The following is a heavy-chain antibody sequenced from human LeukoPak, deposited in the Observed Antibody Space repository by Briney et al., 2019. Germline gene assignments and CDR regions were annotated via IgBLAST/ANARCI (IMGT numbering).Heavy chain of an antibody. V-gene: IGHV3-7*01. Sequence: GGSLRLSCAASGFSFSNYWMNWVRQPPGKGLEWVANIKYDGTQQTYADSVKGRFTISLDNAKNSLYLQMNSLRVEDTAVYYCARDPPSLSCVDVWGKGTTVTVSS. CDR2: IKYDGTQQ. D-gene: IGHD3-16*02. CDR3: ARDPPSLSCVDV. CDR1: GFSFSNYW. J-gene: IGHJ6*04.